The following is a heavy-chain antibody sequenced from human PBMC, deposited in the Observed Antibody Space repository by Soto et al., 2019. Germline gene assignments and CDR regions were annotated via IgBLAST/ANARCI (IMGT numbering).Heavy chain of an antibody. D-gene: IGHD3-3*01. J-gene: IGHJ6*02. Sequence: ASVKGSCKASGYTFTGYYMHWVRQAPGQGLEWMGWINPNSGGTNYAHKFQGRVTMTRDTSISTAYMELSRLRSDDTAVYYCARAIFGVVIGYGMDVWGQGTTVTVSS. CDR2: INPNSGGT. V-gene: IGHV1-2*07. CDR1: GYTFTGYY. CDR3: ARAIFGVVIGYGMDV.